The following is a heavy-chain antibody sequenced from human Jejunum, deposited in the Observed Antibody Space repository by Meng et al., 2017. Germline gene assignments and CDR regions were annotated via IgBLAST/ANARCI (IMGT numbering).Heavy chain of an antibody. J-gene: IGHJ5*02. CDR1: GASVNSGSYY. D-gene: IGHD3-10*01. V-gene: IGHV4-61*01. Sequence: VQLQGAAPGLVRPSEPLSLTCTVSGASVNSGSYYWSWIRQPPGKGLEWIGFMYYNEKTNYNPSLKSRVTISVDTSKNQFSLKLTSVTAADTAVYYCARGRDYYGSGNYYNTNWFGPWGQGTLVTVSS. CDR3: ARGRDYYGSGNYYNTNWFGP. CDR2: MYYNEKT.